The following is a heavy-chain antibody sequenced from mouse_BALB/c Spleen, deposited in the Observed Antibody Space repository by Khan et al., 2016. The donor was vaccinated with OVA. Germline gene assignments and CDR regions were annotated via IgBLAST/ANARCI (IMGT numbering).Heavy chain of an antibody. Sequence: QIQLVQSGPELKKPGETVKISCKASGYTFTDYSMHWVKQAPGKGLKWMGWINTETGEPTYADDFKGRFAFSLETSASTAYLQINNLKNEDTATYFCARDYGSSDWYIDVWGAGTTVTVSS. V-gene: IGHV9-2-1*01. D-gene: IGHD1-1*01. CDR1: GYTFTDYS. CDR3: ARDYGSSDWYIDV. CDR2: INTETGEP. J-gene: IGHJ1*01.